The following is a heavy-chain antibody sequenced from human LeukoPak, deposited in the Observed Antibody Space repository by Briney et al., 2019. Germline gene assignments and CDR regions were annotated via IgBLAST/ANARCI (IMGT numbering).Heavy chain of an antibody. CDR3: ARDRIPAAMEGWLDP. Sequence: GRSLRLSCAASGFTFSSYAMNWVRQAPGKGLEWVSSISSSSTSIYYADSVKGRFTISRDNAKDTLYLQMNSLKAEDTAVYFCARDRIPAAMEGWLDPWGQGTLVTVSS. D-gene: IGHD2-2*01. CDR2: ISSSSTSI. V-gene: IGHV3-21*01. CDR1: GFTFSSYA. J-gene: IGHJ5*02.